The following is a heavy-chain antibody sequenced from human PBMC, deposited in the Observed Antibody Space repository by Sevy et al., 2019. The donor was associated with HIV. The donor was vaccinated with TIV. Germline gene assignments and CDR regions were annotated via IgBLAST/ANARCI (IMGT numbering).Heavy chain of an antibody. Sequence: ASVKVSCKASGYTFTNYGINWVRQAPGQGLEWMGWISAYNSNTNYEQKFQGRVTMTTDTYTNTAYMELRSLRSADTAVYYCAIHWASVTGPSIFYYYMDVWGKGTTVTVSS. CDR1: GYTFTNYG. J-gene: IGHJ6*03. CDR3: AIHWASVTGPSIFYYYMDV. V-gene: IGHV1-18*01. CDR2: ISAYNSNT. D-gene: IGHD3-3*01.